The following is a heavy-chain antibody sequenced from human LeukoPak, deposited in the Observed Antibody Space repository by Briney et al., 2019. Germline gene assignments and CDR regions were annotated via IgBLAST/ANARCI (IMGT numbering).Heavy chain of an antibody. V-gene: IGHV1-69*06. CDR3: AYCSGGSCPAWYGMDV. CDR1: GGTFSSYA. CDR2: IIPIFGTA. D-gene: IGHD2-15*01. Sequence: ASVKVSCKASGGTFSSYAISWVRQAPGQGLEWMGGIIPIFGTANYAQKFQGRVTITADKSTSTAYMELSSLRSEDTAVYYCAYCSGGSCPAWYGMDVCGKGTTVTVSS. J-gene: IGHJ6*04.